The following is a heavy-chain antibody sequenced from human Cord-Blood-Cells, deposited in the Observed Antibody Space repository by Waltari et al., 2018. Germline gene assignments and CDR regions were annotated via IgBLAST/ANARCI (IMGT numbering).Heavy chain of an antibody. CDR2: INHSGST. Sequence: QVQLQQWGAGLLKPSETLSLTCAVYGGSFSGYYWSWIRQPPGKGLEWIGEINHSGSTNYNPARRRRVTISVDTSTNQFSLKLSSVTAADTAVYYCARGRKLGRRDFDLWGRGTLVTVSS. CDR3: ARGRKLGRRDFDL. CDR1: GGSFSGYY. V-gene: IGHV4-34*01. D-gene: IGHD7-27*01. J-gene: IGHJ2*01.